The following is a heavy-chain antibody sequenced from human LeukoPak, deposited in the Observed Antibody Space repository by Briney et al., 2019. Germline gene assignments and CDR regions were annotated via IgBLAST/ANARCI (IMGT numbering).Heavy chain of an antibody. J-gene: IGHJ4*02. V-gene: IGHV1-2*02. D-gene: IGHD4-17*01. CDR2: INPNSGGT. Sequence: GASVKVSCKASGYTFTGYYMRWVRQAPGQGLEWMGWINPNSGGTNYAQKFQGRVTMTEDTSTDTAYMELSSLRSEDTAVYYCATARPYGDYGFDYWGQGTLVTVSS. CDR3: ATARPYGDYGFDY. CDR1: GYTFTGYY.